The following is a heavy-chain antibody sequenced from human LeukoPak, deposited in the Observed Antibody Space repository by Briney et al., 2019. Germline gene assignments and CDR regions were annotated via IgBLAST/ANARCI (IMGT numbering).Heavy chain of an antibody. V-gene: IGHV4-39*07. J-gene: IGHJ4*02. CDR1: GGSISSNSYY. D-gene: IGHD3-10*01. Sequence: SETLSLTCTVSGGSISSNSYYWGWIRQPPGKGLEWIGTVYYSGSSYYNPSLKSRVTISVDTSKNQFSLKLSSVTTADTAVYYCARSELLWFGGVNSGFDYWGQGTLVTVSS. CDR3: ARSELLWFGGVNSGFDY. CDR2: VYYSGSS.